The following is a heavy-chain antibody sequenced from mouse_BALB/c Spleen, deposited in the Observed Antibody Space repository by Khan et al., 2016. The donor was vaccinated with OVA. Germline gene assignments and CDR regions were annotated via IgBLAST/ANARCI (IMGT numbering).Heavy chain of an antibody. V-gene: IGHV3-8*02. CDR2: INYSGRT. CDR3: ARFSYDYDFYFDY. D-gene: IGHD2-4*01. Sequence: VQLKQSGPSLVKPSQTLSLTCSVSGDSITSGYWNWIRKFPGNKLEYMGNINYSGRTYYNPSLKSRISITRDTSKNHYYLHLNSVTTEDTATYYWARFSYDYDFYFDYWGQGTTLTVSS. CDR1: GDSITSGY. J-gene: IGHJ2*01.